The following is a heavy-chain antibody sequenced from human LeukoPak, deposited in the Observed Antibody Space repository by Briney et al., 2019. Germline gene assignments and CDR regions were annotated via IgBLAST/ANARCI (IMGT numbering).Heavy chain of an antibody. CDR3: ARQQTKNFDY. D-gene: IGHD6-13*01. CDR2: ISWNSGSI. J-gene: IGHJ4*02. V-gene: IGHV3-9*01. Sequence: GRSLRLSCAASGFTFDDYAMHWVRQAPGKGLEWVSGISWNSGSIGYADSVKGRFTISRDNAKNSLYLQMNSLRAEDTALYYCARQQTKNFDYWGQGTLVTVSS. CDR1: GFTFDDYA.